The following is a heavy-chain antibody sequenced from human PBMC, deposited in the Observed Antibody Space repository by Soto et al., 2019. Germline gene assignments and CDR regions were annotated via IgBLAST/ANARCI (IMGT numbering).Heavy chain of an antibody. CDR1: GGTFSRYA. J-gene: IGHJ5*02. CDR2: SIPIFCTP. CDR3: AEGGASYKNWFDP. V-gene: IGHV1-69*06. Sequence: AVKVSCKPSGGTFSRYAIRWVRQPAGQGLAWMGGSIPIFCTPNYAQKFQGRVTITADKSTSTAYMELSSLRSEDTAVYYCAEGGASYKNWFDPWGQGTLVTVSS. D-gene: IGHD1-26*01.